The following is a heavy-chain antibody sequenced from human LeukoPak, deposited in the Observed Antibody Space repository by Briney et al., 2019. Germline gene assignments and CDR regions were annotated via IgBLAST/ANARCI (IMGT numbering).Heavy chain of an antibody. D-gene: IGHD6-6*01. CDR2: ISWNSGRI. V-gene: IGHV3-9*01. CDR1: GFTFDDYA. CDR3: AKDISYSSSSRVSDY. Sequence: GGSLRLSCAASGFTFDDYAMHWVRQAPGKGLEWVSGISWNSGRIGYADSVKGRFTISRDSAKNSLYLLMNSLRAEDTALYYCAKDISYSSSSRVSDYWGQGTLVTVSS. J-gene: IGHJ4*02.